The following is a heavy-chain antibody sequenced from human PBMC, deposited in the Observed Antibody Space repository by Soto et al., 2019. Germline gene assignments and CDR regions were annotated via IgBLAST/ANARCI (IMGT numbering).Heavy chain of an antibody. Sequence: QVQLVQSGAEVKKPGASMKVSCKTSGYTFTGYGITWVRQAPGRGLEWMGWISAYNGNTNYAQNLKGRLSMTTDTSTITAYMELRSLTYDDTAVYYCARESEVNWHYGVDQYGMDVWGQGTTVTVS. D-gene: IGHD1-7*01. V-gene: IGHV1-18*01. J-gene: IGHJ6*02. CDR3: ARESEVNWHYGVDQYGMDV. CDR2: ISAYNGNT. CDR1: GYTFTGYG.